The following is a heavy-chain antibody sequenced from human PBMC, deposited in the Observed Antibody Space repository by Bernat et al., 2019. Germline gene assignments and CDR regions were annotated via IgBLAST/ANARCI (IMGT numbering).Heavy chain of an antibody. CDR3: ARASITGSTFSDY. V-gene: IGHV4-31*03. J-gene: IGHJ4*02. CDR2: IYYSGST. D-gene: IGHD1-7*01. Sequence: QVYLQESGPGLVKPSQTLSLTCTVSGGSISSGGYYWNWIRQHPGKGLEWIGYIYYSGSTYYNPSLQSRLTISLDTSKNKFSLKLSSVTDADTAVYFCARASITGSTFSDYWGQGTLVTVSS. CDR1: GGSISSGGYY.